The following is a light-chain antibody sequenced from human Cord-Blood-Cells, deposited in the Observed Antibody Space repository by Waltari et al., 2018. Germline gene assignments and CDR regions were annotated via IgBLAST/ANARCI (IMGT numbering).Light chain of an antibody. J-gene: IGKJ3*01. CDR3: QQRSNWLFT. CDR2: DAS. V-gene: IGKV3-11*01. CDR1: QSVSSY. Sequence: EIVLTQSPATLSLSPGERATLSCRASQSVSSYLAWYQQKTGQAPRLLIYDASNGATGIPARFSVSGDGTDFTLTISNQEPEDFAVYYCQQRSNWLFTFGPATKVDIK.